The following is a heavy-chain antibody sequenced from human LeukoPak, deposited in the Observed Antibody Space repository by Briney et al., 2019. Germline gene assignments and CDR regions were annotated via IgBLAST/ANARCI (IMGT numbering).Heavy chain of an antibody. V-gene: IGHV3-49*03. J-gene: IGHJ3*02. CDR3: TRAEEFGTYYDILTGYLSAFDI. Sequence: GGSLRLSCTASGFTFGDYAMSWFRQAPGKGLEWVGFIRSKAYGGTTEYAASVKGRFTISRDDSKSIAYLQMNSLKTEDTAVYYCTRAEEFGTYYDILTGYLSAFDIWGQGTMVTVSS. D-gene: IGHD3-9*01. CDR2: IRSKAYGGTT. CDR1: GFTFGDYA.